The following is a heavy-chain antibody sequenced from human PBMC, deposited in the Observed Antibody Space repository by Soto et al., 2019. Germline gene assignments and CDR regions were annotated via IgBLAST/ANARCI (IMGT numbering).Heavy chain of an antibody. D-gene: IGHD3-3*01. CDR1: GFTFSSYA. V-gene: IGHV3-23*01. CDR2: ISGSGGST. J-gene: IGHJ6*02. Sequence: EVQLLESGGGLVQPGGSLRLSCAASGFTFSSYAMSWVRQAPGKGLEWVSAISGSGGSTYYADSVKGRFTISRDNSKSRLYVQMNSLRAEDTAVYYCAKDPLRLYGFWSGYYNDYYYGMDVWGQGTTVTVSS. CDR3: AKDPLRLYGFWSGYYNDYYYGMDV.